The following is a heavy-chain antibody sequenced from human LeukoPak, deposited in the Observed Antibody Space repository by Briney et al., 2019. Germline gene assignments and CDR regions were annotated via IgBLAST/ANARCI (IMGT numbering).Heavy chain of an antibody. V-gene: IGHV3-23*01. D-gene: IGHD6-13*01. CDR3: ARVMESGSWSQGGNWFDP. J-gene: IGHJ5*02. Sequence: GGSLRLSCAASGFTFSTYAMTWVRQAPGKVLEWVSLISGTGGSTYYADSVKGRFTISRDNSKNTLYLQMNSLRAEDTAVYYCARVMESGSWSQGGNWFDPWGQGTLVTVSS. CDR2: ISGTGGST. CDR1: GFTFSTYA.